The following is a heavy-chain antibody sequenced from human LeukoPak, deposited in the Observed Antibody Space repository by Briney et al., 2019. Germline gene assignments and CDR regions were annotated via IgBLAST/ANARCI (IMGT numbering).Heavy chain of an antibody. CDR3: ARDSYSGSYSYYFDY. Sequence: GGSLRLSCVVSGFTLSSYSMNWVRQAPGKGLEWVSSISSSSSYIYYADSVKGRFTMSRDNAKKSLYLQMNSLRAEDTAVYYCARDSYSGSYSYYFDYWGQGTLVTVSS. D-gene: IGHD1-26*01. V-gene: IGHV3-21*01. J-gene: IGHJ4*02. CDR1: GFTLSSYS. CDR2: ISSSSSYI.